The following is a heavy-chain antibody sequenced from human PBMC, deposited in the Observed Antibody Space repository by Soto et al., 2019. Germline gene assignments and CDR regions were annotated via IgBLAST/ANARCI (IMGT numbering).Heavy chain of an antibody. Sequence: QVQLQESGPGLVKPSETLSLTCTVSGGSISSYYWTWIRQPPGKGLEWIGFMDNSGSTHYNPSLKSRVTISLDTSKNQFSLNLRSVTAADTAVYYCASMGYHYGSGSYPLDYWGQGTLVTVSS. CDR1: GGSISSYY. V-gene: IGHV4-59*08. CDR2: MDNSGST. J-gene: IGHJ4*02. D-gene: IGHD3-10*01. CDR3: ASMGYHYGSGSYPLDY.